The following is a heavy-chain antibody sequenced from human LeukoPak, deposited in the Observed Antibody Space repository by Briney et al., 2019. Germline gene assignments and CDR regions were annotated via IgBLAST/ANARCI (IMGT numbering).Heavy chain of an antibody. V-gene: IGHV4-34*01. D-gene: IGHD3-3*01. Sequence: SETLSLTCAVYGGSFSGYYWSWIRQPPGKGLEWIGEINHSGSTNYNPSLKSRVTISVDTSKNQFSLKLSSVTAADTAVYYCARHGYDFWSGYHDYWGQGTLVTVSS. CDR1: GGSFSGYY. CDR2: INHSGST. CDR3: ARHGYDFWSGYHDY. J-gene: IGHJ4*02.